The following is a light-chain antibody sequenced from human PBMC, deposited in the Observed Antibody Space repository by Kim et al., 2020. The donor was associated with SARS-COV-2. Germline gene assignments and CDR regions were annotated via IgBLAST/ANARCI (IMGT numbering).Light chain of an antibody. V-gene: IGLV2-11*01. Sequence: QSALTQPRSVSGSPGQSVTISCTGTSSDIGGYKYVSWYQQHPGKAPKLMIYDVTKRPSGVPDRFSGSKSGNTASLTISGLQADDEGDYYCCSYAGSYSLIFGGGTTLTVL. CDR2: DVT. CDR3: CSYAGSYSLI. CDR1: SSDIGGYKY. J-gene: IGLJ2*01.